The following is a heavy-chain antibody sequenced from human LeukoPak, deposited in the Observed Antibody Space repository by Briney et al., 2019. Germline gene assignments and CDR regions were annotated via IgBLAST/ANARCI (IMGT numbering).Heavy chain of an antibody. CDR3: ARGQYCTNGVCYDAFDI. CDR2: ISHDGSNT. J-gene: IGHJ3*02. V-gene: IGHV3-30-3*01. CDR1: GFTFSNHA. D-gene: IGHD2-8*01. Sequence: PGRSLRLSCAASGFTFSNHAMHWVRQAPGKGLKWVAVISHDGSNTYYGDSVKGRFTISRDNSKNSLYLQMNSLRAEDTAVYYCARGQYCTNGVCYDAFDIWGQGTTVTVSS.